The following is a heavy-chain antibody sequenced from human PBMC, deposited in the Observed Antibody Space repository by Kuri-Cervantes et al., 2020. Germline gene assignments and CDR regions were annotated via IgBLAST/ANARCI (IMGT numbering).Heavy chain of an antibody. D-gene: IGHD2-2*01. CDR1: VYTFTGYY. CDR2: INPNSGGT. Sequence: ASVTVSCKASVYTFTGYYMHWVRQAPGQGLEGMGGINPNSGGTNYAHKFQGRVTMTRDTSTSTAYMELSRLSSDDTAVYYCARGGQAPGLSPYCSSTSCYREKCGCWGQGTLVTVSS. J-gene: IGHJ4*02. CDR3: ARGGQAPGLSPYCSSTSCYREKCGC. V-gene: IGHV1-2*02.